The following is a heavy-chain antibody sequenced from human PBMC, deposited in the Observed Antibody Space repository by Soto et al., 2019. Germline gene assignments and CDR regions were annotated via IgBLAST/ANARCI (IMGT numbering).Heavy chain of an antibody. CDR2: INHSGST. CDR3: ARDPYSSSWYRTNKWFHP. J-gene: IGHJ5*02. V-gene: IGHV4-34*01. Sequence: ASEALSLTCAVYGGSFSGDYWSWIRQPPGKGLEWIGEINHSGSTNYNPSLKSRVTISVDTSKNQFSLKLSSVTAADTAVYYCARDPYSSSWYRTNKWFHPPGQATLVTVSS. CDR1: GGSFSGDY. D-gene: IGHD6-13*01.